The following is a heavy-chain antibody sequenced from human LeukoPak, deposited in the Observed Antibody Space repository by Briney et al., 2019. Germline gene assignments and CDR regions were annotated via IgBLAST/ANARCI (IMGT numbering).Heavy chain of an antibody. Sequence: PGRSLRLSCAASGLTFDDYAMYWVRQAPGKGLEWVSSIGWNSGSIGYADSVKGRFTISRDNAKNSLYLQMNSLGAEDTALYYCAKDIVLSSSGRGAFDIWGQGTMVTVSS. CDR1: GLTFDDYA. V-gene: IGHV3-9*01. D-gene: IGHD6-19*01. CDR2: IGWNSGSI. J-gene: IGHJ3*02. CDR3: AKDIVLSSSGRGAFDI.